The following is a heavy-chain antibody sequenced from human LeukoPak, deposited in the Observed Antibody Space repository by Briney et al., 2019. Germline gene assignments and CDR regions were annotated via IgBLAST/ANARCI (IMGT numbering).Heavy chain of an antibody. CDR3: ARDPPNCSSTSCYGSGAFDI. D-gene: IGHD2-2*01. CDR1: GYTFTGYY. CDR2: INPNSGGT. Sequence: ASVKVSCKASGYTFTGYYMHWVRQAPGQGLEWKGRINPNSGGTNYAQKFQGRVTMTRDTSISTAYMELSRLRSDDTAVYYCARDPPNCSSTSCYGSGAFDIWGQGTMVTVSS. J-gene: IGHJ3*02. V-gene: IGHV1-2*06.